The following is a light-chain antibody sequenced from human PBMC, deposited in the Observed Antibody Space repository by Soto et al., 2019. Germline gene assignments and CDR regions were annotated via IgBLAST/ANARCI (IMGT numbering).Light chain of an antibody. CDR2: AAS. CDR1: QIISNY. Sequence: DIKMTQSPSSLSASVGDRVSITCQTSQIISNYLNWYQQKPGEAPRLLIYAASSLQSGVPSRFSVSGSGTDCALSSTSLQPEDFATYYWQQGYPTCLTFGKRTKLVI. CDR3: QQGYPTCLT. J-gene: IGKJ2*01. V-gene: IGKV1-39*01.